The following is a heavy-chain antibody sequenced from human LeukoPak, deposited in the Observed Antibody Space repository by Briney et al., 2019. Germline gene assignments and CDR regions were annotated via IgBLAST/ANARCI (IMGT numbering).Heavy chain of an antibody. D-gene: IGHD3-10*01. CDR3: ARAQFGDYFDY. J-gene: IGHJ4*02. CDR1: GDSLNNFY. Sequence: SETLSLTCTVSGDSLNNFYWIWLRHPPGKGLEWIGYIYYTGSTKYSPSLKSRVTMSLGTSKSQFSLQLSSVTAADTAIYYCARAQFGDYFDYWGPGTLVTVSS. V-gene: IGHV4-59*13. CDR2: IYYTGST.